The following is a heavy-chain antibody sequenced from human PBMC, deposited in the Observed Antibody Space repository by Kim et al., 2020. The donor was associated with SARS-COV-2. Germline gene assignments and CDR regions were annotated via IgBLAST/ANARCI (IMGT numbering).Heavy chain of an antibody. CDR1: GFTFSSYG. CDR2: ISYDGSNK. Sequence: GGSLRLSCAASGFTFSSYGMHWVRQAPGKGLEWVAVISYDGSNKYYADSVKGRFTISRDNSKNTLYLQMNSLRAEDTAVYYCAQGMTTVVTSSYWGQGTLVTVSS. V-gene: IGHV3-30*18. J-gene: IGHJ4*02. D-gene: IGHD4-17*01. CDR3: AQGMTTVVTSSY.